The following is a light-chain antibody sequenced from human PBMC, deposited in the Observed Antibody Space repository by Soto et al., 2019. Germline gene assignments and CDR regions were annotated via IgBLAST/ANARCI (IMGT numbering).Light chain of an antibody. CDR1: QSVSSN. Sequence: EIVMTQSPATLSVSPVERATLSCRASQSVSSNLAWYQQKPGQAPRLLIYGASTRATGIPARFSGSGSGTEFTLTISSLQPEDVATYYCQKYNSAPWTFGQGTKVDIK. CDR3: QKYNSAPWT. V-gene: IGKV3-15*01. J-gene: IGKJ1*01. CDR2: GAS.